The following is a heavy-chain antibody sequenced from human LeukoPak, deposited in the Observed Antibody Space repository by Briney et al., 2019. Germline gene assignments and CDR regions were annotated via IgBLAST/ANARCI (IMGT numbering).Heavy chain of an antibody. V-gene: IGHV3-33*01. D-gene: IGHD2-15*01. J-gene: IGHJ4*02. CDR1: GFTFSSYG. CDR3: ARAYCSGGSCYPYDIDY. Sequence: GGSLRLSCAASGFTFSSYGMHWVRQAPGKGLEWVAVIWYDGSNKYYADSVKGRFTISRDNSKNTLYLQMNSLRAEDTAVYYCARAYCSGGSCYPYDIDYWGQGTLVTVPS. CDR2: IWYDGSNK.